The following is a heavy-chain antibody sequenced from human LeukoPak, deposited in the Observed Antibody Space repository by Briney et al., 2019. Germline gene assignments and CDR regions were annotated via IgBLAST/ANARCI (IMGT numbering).Heavy chain of an antibody. CDR3: ARQIRWLRYWFDP. J-gene: IGHJ5*02. CDR1: GFTFNNYA. Sequence: PGGSLRLSCVASGFTFNNYAMTWVRQPPGKGLEWIGEINHSGSTNYNPSLKSRVTISVDTSKNQFSLKLGSVTAADTAVYYCARQIRWLRYWFDPWGQGTLVTVSS. CDR2: INHSGST. V-gene: IGHV4-34*01. D-gene: IGHD5-12*01.